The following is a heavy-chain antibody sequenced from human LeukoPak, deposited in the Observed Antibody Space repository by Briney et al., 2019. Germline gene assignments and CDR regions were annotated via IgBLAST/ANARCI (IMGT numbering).Heavy chain of an antibody. V-gene: IGHV3-30*04. J-gene: IGHJ4*02. CDR3: ARDLFLSPLGYCSGGSCYGRDFDY. CDR1: GFTFSSYA. Sequence: GGSLRLSCAASGFTFSSYAMHWVRQAPGKGLEWVAVISYDGSNKYYADSVKGRFTISRDNSKNTLYLQMNSLRAEDTAVYYCARDLFLSPLGYCSGGSCYGRDFDYWGQGTLVTVSS. D-gene: IGHD2-15*01. CDR2: ISYDGSNK.